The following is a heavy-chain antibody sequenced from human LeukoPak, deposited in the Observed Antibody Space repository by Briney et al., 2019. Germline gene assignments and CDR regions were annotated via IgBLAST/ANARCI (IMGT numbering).Heavy chain of an antibody. J-gene: IGHJ4*02. Sequence: PGGSLRLSCAASGFTFSSSAMSWVRQAPGKGLEWVSSISGSGGSTYYADSVKGRFTISRDNAKNSLYLQMNSLRAEDTAVYYCARADSSGYYHPINWGQGTLVTVSS. CDR2: ISGSGGST. V-gene: IGHV3-23*01. CDR1: GFTFSSSA. CDR3: ARADSSGYYHPIN. D-gene: IGHD3-22*01.